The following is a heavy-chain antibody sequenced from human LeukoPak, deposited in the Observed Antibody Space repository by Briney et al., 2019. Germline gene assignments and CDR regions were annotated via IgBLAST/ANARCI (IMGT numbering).Heavy chain of an antibody. CDR1: GGTFSSYA. CDR2: IIPIFGTA. J-gene: IGHJ6*02. D-gene: IGHD3-3*01. CDR3: ARGFRTPRRSGLGDFWSGLFRGVYYYYGMDV. V-gene: IGHV1-69*05. Sequence: SVKVSCKASGGTFSSYAISWVRQAPGQGLEWMGGIIPIFGTANYAQKFQGRVTMTRNTSISTAYMELSSLRSEDTAVYYCARGFRTPRRSGLGDFWSGLFRGVYYYYGMDVWGQGTTVTVSS.